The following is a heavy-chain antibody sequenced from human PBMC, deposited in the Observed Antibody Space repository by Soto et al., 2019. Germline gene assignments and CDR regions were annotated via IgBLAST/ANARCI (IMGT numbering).Heavy chain of an antibody. D-gene: IGHD3-22*01. J-gene: IGHJ4*02. Sequence: QVQLQESGPGLVKPSQTLSLTCTVSGGSISSGDYYWSWIRQPPGKGLEWIGYIYYSGSTYYNPSLKSRVTISVDTSKNQFSLKLSSVTAADTAVYYCARVGDSSGYYLVYFDYWGQGTLVTVSS. V-gene: IGHV4-30-4*01. CDR3: ARVGDSSGYYLVYFDY. CDR1: GGSISSGDYY. CDR2: IYYSGST.